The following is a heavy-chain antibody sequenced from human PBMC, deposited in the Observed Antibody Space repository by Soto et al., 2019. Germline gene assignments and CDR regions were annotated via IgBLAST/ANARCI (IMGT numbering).Heavy chain of an antibody. CDR3: VVSSGWYGYFQH. V-gene: IGHV3-64D*06. D-gene: IGHD6-19*01. J-gene: IGHJ1*01. CDR2: ISSNGIST. Sequence: PGGSLRLSCSASGFTFSSYAMHWVRQAPGKGLEYVAGISSNGISTYYADSVKGRFTISRDNSKNTLYLQMSSLRAEDTAVYYCVVSSGWYGYFQHWGQGTLVTVAS. CDR1: GFTFSSYA.